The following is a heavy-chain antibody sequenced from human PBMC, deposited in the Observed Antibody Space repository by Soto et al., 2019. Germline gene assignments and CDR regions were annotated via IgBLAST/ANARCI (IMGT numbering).Heavy chain of an antibody. V-gene: IGHV1-69*04. Sequence: MSWVRQATGQGLEWMGRIIPILGIANYAQKFQGRVTITADKSTSTAYMELSSLRSEDTAVYYCASDPSLGPIGYWGQGTLVTVSS. D-gene: IGHD7-27*01. CDR2: IIPILGIA. CDR3: ASDPSLGPIGY. J-gene: IGHJ4*02.